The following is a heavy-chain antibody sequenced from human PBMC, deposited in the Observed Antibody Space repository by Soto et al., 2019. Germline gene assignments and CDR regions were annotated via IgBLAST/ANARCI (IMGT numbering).Heavy chain of an antibody. CDR2: IWFDGTKK. D-gene: IGHD3-3*01. V-gene: IGHV3-33*01. J-gene: IGHJ6*02. Sequence: QVQLVESGGGVIQPGRSLRLSCAASGFTFSTYGMHWVRQAPGKGLEWVAVIWFDGTKKYYADSVNGRFTISRDNSKNTLYLQMNSLRAEDTAVYYCASQIFWSGSTAHGMDVWGQGTAVTFAS. CDR3: ASQIFWSGSTAHGMDV. CDR1: GFTFSTYG.